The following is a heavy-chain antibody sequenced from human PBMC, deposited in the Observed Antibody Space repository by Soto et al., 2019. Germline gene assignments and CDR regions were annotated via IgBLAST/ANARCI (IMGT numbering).Heavy chain of an antibody. D-gene: IGHD2-15*01. CDR2: ISYDGSNK. J-gene: IGHJ4*02. V-gene: IGHV3-30*18. CDR1: GFTFSSYG. Sequence: LRLSCAASGFTFSSYGMHWVRQAPGKGLEWVAVISYDGSNKYYADSVKGRFTISRDNSKNTLYLQMNSLRAEDTSVYYCAKDPIYCSGGSCYSYFDYWGQGTLVTVSS. CDR3: AKDPIYCSGGSCYSYFDY.